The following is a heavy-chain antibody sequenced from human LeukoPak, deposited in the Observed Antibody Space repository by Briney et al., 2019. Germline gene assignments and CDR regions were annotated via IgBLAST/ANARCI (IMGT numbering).Heavy chain of an antibody. J-gene: IGHJ4*02. D-gene: IGHD5-18*01. Sequence: NPSETLSLTCTVSGDSVSSSSYYWSWIRQPPGKELEWIGYIYYTGNTNYNPSLKSRVTISMDTSKNQFSLKLSSVTAADTAVYYCVRCTPMANFDYWGQGTLVTVSS. CDR2: IYYTGNT. V-gene: IGHV4-61*01. CDR3: VRCTPMANFDY. CDR1: GDSVSSSSYY.